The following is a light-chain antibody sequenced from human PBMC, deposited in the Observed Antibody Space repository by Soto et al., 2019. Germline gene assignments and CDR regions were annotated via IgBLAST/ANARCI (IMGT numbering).Light chain of an antibody. CDR3: QQYNDWPLT. CDR1: QSINNN. CDR2: GAS. Sequence: EIVMTQSPATLSVSPGERATLSCRASQSINNNLAWYQQKRGQGPRLLIYGASSRATGTPARFSGSGSGTGFNLTLSSLQSEDFAIYYCQQYNDWPLTFGGGNKVEIK. J-gene: IGKJ4*01. V-gene: IGKV3-15*01.